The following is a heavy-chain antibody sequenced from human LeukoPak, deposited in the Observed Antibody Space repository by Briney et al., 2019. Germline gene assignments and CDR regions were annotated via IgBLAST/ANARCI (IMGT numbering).Heavy chain of an antibody. CDR2: ISAYTGNT. D-gene: IGHD4-17*01. CDR3: ARDEFDFGAYYFDY. J-gene: IGHJ4*02. CDR1: GYTLSNYG. Sequence: GASVKLSCKASGYTLSNYGLSWVRQAPGHGLEWMGWISAYTGNTNYAQKFQGRVTLTTDTSTTTAYMDLRSLRSDDTAVYYCARDEFDFGAYYFDYWGQGTLVTVSS. V-gene: IGHV1-18*01.